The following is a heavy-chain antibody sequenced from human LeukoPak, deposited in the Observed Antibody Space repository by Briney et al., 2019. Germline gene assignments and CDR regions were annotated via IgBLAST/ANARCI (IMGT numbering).Heavy chain of an antibody. V-gene: IGHV4-38-2*02. J-gene: IGHJ4*02. CDR1: GGSFSGYY. CDR2: IYHSGGT. Sequence: SETLSLTCAVYGGSFSGYYWGWIRQPPGKGLEWIGTIYHSGGTYYNPSLKSRVIISVDTSKNQFSLKLSSVTAADTAVYYCARDRMAGIYSYFDYWGQGTLVTVSS. D-gene: IGHD3-10*01. CDR3: ARDRMAGIYSYFDY.